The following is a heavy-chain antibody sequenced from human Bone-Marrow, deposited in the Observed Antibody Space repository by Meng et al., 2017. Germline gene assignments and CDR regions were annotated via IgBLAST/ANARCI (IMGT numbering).Heavy chain of an antibody. J-gene: IGHJ5*02. Sequence: VQLVESGGTLVTPGGSLRLSCAAPGFTFSDLYMSWVRQAPGKGLEWLSYINSGGSDIAYADSVKGRFTISRDNARNSLYLQMSSLRAEDTAVYYCVTTARQADHWGQGTLVTVSS. CDR2: INSGGSDI. CDR3: VTTARQADH. CDR1: GFTFSDLY. V-gene: IGHV3-11*01. D-gene: IGHD6-6*01.